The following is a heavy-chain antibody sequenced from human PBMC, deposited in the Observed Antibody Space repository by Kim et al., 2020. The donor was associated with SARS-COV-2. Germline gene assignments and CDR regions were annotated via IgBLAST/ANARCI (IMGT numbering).Heavy chain of an antibody. CDR1: GFSFSTSW. CDR2: IKEDGSEK. Sequence: LSLTCAASGFSFSTSWMTWVRQAPGKGLEWVANIKEDGSEKYLLGSVKGRFTVSRDNARNSLFLQMNSLRVEDTAMYFCATLEWGRSPTFDYWGRGTLVTVSS. V-gene: IGHV3-7*01. D-gene: IGHD3-3*01. J-gene: IGHJ4*02. CDR3: ATLEWGRSPTFDY.